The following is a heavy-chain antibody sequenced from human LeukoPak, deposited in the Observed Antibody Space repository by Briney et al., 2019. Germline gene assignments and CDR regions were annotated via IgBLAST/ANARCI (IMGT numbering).Heavy chain of an antibody. CDR2: IYYSGST. J-gene: IGHJ4*02. V-gene: IGHV4-31*03. D-gene: IGHD3-22*01. CDR3: ARVSIMDSSGEFDY. CDR1: GGSIRSGDYY. Sequence: PSETLSLTCTVSGGSIRSGDYYWSWIRQRPGKGLEWIGYIYYSGSTYYNPSLKSRVTISVDTSKNQFSLQLSSVTAADTAVYYCARVSIMDSSGEFDYWGQGTLVTVSS.